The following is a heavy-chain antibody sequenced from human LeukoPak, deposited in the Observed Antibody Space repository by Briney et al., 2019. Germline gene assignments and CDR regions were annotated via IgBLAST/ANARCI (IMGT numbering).Heavy chain of an antibody. J-gene: IGHJ4*02. CDR2: INPNSGGT. CDR1: GGTFSSYA. CDR3: ARDPPRLPRNTAMLSIRTNYDY. Sequence: AASVKVSCKASGGTFSSYAISWVRQAPGQGLEWMGWINPNSGGTNYAQKFQGRVTMTRDTSISTAYMELSRLRSDDTAVYYCARDPPRLPRNTAMLSIRTNYDYWGQGTLVTVSS. D-gene: IGHD5-18*01. V-gene: IGHV1-2*02.